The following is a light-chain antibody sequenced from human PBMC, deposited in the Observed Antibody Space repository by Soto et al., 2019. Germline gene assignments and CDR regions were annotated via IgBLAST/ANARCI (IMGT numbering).Light chain of an antibody. Sequence: QSVLTQPPSASGSPGQSVAISCTGTASDIGSYTFVSWYQQHPGKAPKLLIYDVNKRPSGVPDRFSGSKSGNTASLTVSGLQAEDEADYYCSAHGGTNPYVFGTGTKVTVL. CDR2: DVN. J-gene: IGLJ1*01. V-gene: IGLV2-8*01. CDR3: SAHGGTNPYV. CDR1: ASDIGSYTF.